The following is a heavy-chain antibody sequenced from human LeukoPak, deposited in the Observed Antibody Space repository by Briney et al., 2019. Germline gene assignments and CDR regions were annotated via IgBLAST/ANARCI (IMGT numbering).Heavy chain of an antibody. CDR1: GGSISSYY. J-gene: IGHJ6*02. Sequence: PSETLSLTCTVSGGSISSYYWSWIRQPPGKGLEWIGYIYYSGSTNYNPSLKSRVTISVDTSKNQFSLKLSSVTAADTAVYYCARDEWVRSATGYYYGMDVWGQGTTVTVSS. V-gene: IGHV4-59*01. CDR3: ARDEWVRSATGYYYGMDV. D-gene: IGHD3-10*01. CDR2: IYYSGST.